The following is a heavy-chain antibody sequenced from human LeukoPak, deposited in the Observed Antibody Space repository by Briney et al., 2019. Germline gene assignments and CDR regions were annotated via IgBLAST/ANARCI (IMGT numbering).Heavy chain of an antibody. Sequence: ASVKVSCKSSGYTFTSYGISWVRQAPGQGREWMGWISAYNGNTNYAQKLQGRVTMTTDTSTSTAYMELRSLRSDDTAVYYCARDHSSSWYYGAFDFWGQGTMVTVSS. CDR2: ISAYNGNT. CDR3: ARDHSSSWYYGAFDF. D-gene: IGHD6-13*01. J-gene: IGHJ3*01. CDR1: GYTFTSYG. V-gene: IGHV1-18*01.